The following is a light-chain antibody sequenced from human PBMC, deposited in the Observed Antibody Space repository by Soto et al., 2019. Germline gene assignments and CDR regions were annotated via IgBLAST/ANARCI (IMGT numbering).Light chain of an antibody. V-gene: IGKV3-15*01. J-gene: IGKJ4*02. CDR2: GAS. Sequence: EIVMTQSPATLSVSPGERATLSCRASQSVSSNLAWYQQKPGQAPRLLIYGASARATGIPARFSGSGSGTEFTLTISSLQSEDFAVYYCQQYNNWPSLRFGGGTKVEIK. CDR1: QSVSSN. CDR3: QQYNNWPSLR.